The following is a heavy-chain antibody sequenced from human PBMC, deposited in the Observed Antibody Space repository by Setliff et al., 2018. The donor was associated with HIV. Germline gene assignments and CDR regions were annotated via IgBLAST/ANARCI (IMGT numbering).Heavy chain of an antibody. CDR2: INHSGST. J-gene: IGHJ6*03. Sequence: SETLSLTCAVYGGSFSGYYLSWIRQPPGKGLEWNGEINHSGSTNYNPYLKSRVTISGETSKNQFSLKLSSVTAADTAVYYCARGRAGTRYYYYYMDVWGKGTTVTVSS. CDR1: GGSFSGYY. V-gene: IGHV4-34*01. D-gene: IGHD6-19*01. CDR3: ARGRAGTRYYYYYMDV.